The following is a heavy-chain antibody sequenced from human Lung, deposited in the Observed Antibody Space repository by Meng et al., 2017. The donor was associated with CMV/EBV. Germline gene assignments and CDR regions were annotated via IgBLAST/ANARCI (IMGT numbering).Heavy chain of an antibody. V-gene: IGHV3-21*01. Sequence: SCAASGFIFNNHAMNWVRQAPGKGLEWVSAISGSTPDKWYADSGRGRFTISRDNAKNSLYLEMSSLRAEDTAAYFCARGSGGYYGMDVWGQGTTVTVSS. J-gene: IGHJ6*02. CDR1: GFIFNNHA. CDR2: ISGSTPDK. CDR3: ARGSGGYYGMDV. D-gene: IGHD2-15*01.